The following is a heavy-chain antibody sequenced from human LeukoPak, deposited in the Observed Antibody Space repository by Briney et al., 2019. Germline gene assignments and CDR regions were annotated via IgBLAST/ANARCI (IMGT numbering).Heavy chain of an antibody. CDR2: ISGSGGST. CDR1: GFTFSSYA. V-gene: IGHV3-23*01. Sequence: GGSQRLSCAASGFTFSSYAMSWVRQAPGKGLEWVSAISGSGGSTYYADSVKGRFTISSDNSKNTLYLQMNSLRAEDTAVYYCAPGVAAHYFDYWGQGTLVTVSS. D-gene: IGHD2-15*01. J-gene: IGHJ4*02. CDR3: APGVAAHYFDY.